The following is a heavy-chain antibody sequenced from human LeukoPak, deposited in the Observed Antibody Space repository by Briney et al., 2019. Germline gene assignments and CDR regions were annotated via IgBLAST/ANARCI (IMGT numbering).Heavy chain of an antibody. CDR1: GGSISSRSYY. Sequence: SETLSLTCTVSGGSISSRSYYWGWIRQPPGKGLEWIGSMHYSGNTYYNPSLKSRVTISVDTSKNQFSLKLSSVTAADTAVYYCATKDANWNYGKDWFDPWGQGTLVTVSS. CDR2: MHYSGNT. CDR3: ATKDANWNYGKDWFDP. D-gene: IGHD1-7*01. V-gene: IGHV4-39*01. J-gene: IGHJ5*02.